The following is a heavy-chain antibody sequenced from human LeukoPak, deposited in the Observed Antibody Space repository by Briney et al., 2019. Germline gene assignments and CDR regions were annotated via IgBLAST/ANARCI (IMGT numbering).Heavy chain of an antibody. D-gene: IGHD1-26*01. CDR2: ISNNGGST. CDR1: GFTFSSYA. V-gene: IGHV3-64*01. J-gene: IGHJ4*02. Sequence: PGGSLRLSCAASGFTFSSYAMHWVRQAPGKGLEYVSAISNNGGSTYYANSVKGRSTISRDNSKNTLYLQMSSLRAEDKAVYYCARGDSGSHLYYWGQGSLVTVSS. CDR3: ARGDSGSHLYY.